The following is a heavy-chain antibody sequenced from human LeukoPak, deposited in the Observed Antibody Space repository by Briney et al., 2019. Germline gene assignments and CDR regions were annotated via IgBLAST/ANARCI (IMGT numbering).Heavy chain of an antibody. J-gene: IGHJ6*02. CDR2: IIGDGSGT. Sequence: GGSLRLSCAASGFPFSSYWMHRVRQGPGRGLVWVSRIIGDGSGTNYADSVKGRFTISRDNAKNTLYLQMNSLRAEDTAVYYCARGRSTNFLDVWGQGTTVTVSS. CDR1: GFPFSSYW. V-gene: IGHV3-74*01. D-gene: IGHD2-2*01. CDR3: ARGRSTNFLDV.